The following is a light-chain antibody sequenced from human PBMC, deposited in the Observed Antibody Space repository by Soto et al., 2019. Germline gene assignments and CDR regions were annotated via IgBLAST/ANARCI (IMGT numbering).Light chain of an antibody. Sequence: QSVLTQPPSASGSPGQSATISCTGTSSDIGRYNYVSWYQQHPGKAPKLIIFEVNKWPSGVPDRFSASKSGNTASLTVSGLQAEDDADYYCSSYAGDNTYVFGTGTKVTVL. CDR3: SSYAGDNTYV. CDR1: SSDIGRYNY. J-gene: IGLJ1*01. CDR2: EVN. V-gene: IGLV2-8*01.